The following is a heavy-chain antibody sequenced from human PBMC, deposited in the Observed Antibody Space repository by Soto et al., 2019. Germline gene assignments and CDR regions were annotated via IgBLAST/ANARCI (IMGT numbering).Heavy chain of an antibody. CDR1: GFTFSSYG. Sequence: QVQLVESGGGVVQPGRSLRLSCAASGFTFSSYGMHWVRQAPGKGSERGAVMWYDGSNKYYADSVKGRFTISRDNSKNTLYLPMNSLRAEDTAVYYCARDDPLPGAAAGLSDYWGQGTLVTVSS. D-gene: IGHD6-13*01. CDR3: ARDDPLPGAAAGLSDY. CDR2: MWYDGSNK. V-gene: IGHV3-33*01. J-gene: IGHJ4*02.